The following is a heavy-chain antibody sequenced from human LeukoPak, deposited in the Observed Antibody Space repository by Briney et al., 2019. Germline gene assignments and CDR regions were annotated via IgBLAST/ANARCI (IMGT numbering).Heavy chain of an antibody. D-gene: IGHD3-10*01. Sequence: PGGVLRPSFAAPGFTLRSYSIRLVRPASGKGLEWVGRIKSKTDGGTTDYAAPVKGRFTISRDDSENTLYLQMNNLKTEDTAVYYCTTDRGDYWGQGTLVTVSS. J-gene: IGHJ4*02. CDR2: IKSKTDGGTT. V-gene: IGHV3-15*01. CDR3: TTDRGDY. CDR1: GFTLRSYS.